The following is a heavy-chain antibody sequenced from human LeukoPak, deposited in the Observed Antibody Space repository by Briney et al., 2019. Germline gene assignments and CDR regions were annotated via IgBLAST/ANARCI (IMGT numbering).Heavy chain of an antibody. D-gene: IGHD6-13*01. CDR2: ISGSGGRT. CDR3: AKQKGRIAAAGTAEY. J-gene: IGHJ4*02. Sequence: GGSLRLSCAASGFTFSSYAMSGVRQAPGKGVEWVSAISGSGGRTYYADSVKGRFTISRDNSKNTLYLQMKSLRAEDTAVYYCAKQKGRIAAAGTAEYWGQGTLVTVSS. CDR1: GFTFSSYA. V-gene: IGHV3-23*01.